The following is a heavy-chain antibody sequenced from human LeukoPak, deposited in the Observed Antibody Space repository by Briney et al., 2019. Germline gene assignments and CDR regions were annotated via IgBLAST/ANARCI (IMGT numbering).Heavy chain of an antibody. Sequence: SETLSLTCTVSGGSISSYYWSWIRQPPGKGLEWIGYIYYSGSTNYNPSLKSRVTISVDTSKNQFSLKLSSVTAADTAVYYCARGDYDSSGYFDYWGQGTLVSVSS. J-gene: IGHJ4*02. D-gene: IGHD3-22*01. CDR3: ARGDYDSSGYFDY. CDR2: IYYSGST. CDR1: GGSISSYY. V-gene: IGHV4-59*01.